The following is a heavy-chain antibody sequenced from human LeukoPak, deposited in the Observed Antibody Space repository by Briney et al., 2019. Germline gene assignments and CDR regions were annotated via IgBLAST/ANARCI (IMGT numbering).Heavy chain of an antibody. Sequence: SVMVTCRASGGSISSYPISWVRQAPAQGLEWMGRIIPIFGIANYAQKFQGRVTITADKSTSTVYMELSSLRSEDTAVYYCAREGEDVEMANWGQGTLVTVSS. D-gene: IGHD5-24*01. CDR1: GGSISSYP. CDR2: IIPIFGIA. CDR3: AREGEDVEMAN. V-gene: IGHV1-69*04. J-gene: IGHJ4*02.